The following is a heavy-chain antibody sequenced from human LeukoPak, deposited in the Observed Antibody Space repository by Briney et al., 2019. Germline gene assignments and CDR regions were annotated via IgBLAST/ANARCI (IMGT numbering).Heavy chain of an antibody. CDR1: GFTFSSYA. Sequence: GGSLRLSCAASGFTFSSYAMHWVRQAPGKGLEWVSAISGSGGSTYYADSVKGRFTISRDNSKNTLYLQMNSLRAEDTAVYHCAKDGLRSDYYYYMDVWSKGTTVTMSS. J-gene: IGHJ6*03. V-gene: IGHV3-23*01. CDR3: AKDGLRSDYYYYMDV. D-gene: IGHD4-17*01. CDR2: ISGSGGST.